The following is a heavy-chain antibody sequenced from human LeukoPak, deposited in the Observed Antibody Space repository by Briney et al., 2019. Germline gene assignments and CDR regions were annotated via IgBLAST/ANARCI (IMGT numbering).Heavy chain of an antibody. CDR1: GFLFSSYN. V-gene: IGHV3-48*01. CDR3: VRMTHSGNSFDY. J-gene: IGHJ4*02. Sequence: PGGSLRLSCEASGFLFSSYNMNWVRQAPGKGLEWVSYISYTGNTIYYADSVEGRLTISRDNAKNSLILQLTSLRTGDTAVYYCVRMTHSGNSFDYGGKGTLVIVSS. D-gene: IGHD4-23*01. CDR2: ISYTGNTI.